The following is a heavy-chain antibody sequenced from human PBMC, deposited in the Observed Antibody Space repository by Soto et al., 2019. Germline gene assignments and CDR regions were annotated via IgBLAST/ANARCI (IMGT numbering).Heavy chain of an antibody. CDR1: GGSFSGYY. Sequence: SETLSLTCAVYGGSFSGYYWSWIRQPPGKGLEWIGEINHSGSTNYNPSLKSRVTISVDTSKNQFSLKLSSVTAADTAVYYCARGGSFYYDSSGYYYYYYGMDVWGQGTTVTVS. CDR3: ARGGSFYYDSSGYYYYYYGMDV. J-gene: IGHJ6*02. D-gene: IGHD3-22*01. V-gene: IGHV4-34*01. CDR2: INHSGST.